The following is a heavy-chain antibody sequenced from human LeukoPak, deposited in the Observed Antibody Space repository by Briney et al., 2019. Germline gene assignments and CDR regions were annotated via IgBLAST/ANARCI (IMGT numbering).Heavy chain of an antibody. D-gene: IGHD3-10*01. V-gene: IGHV3-43*02. J-gene: IGHJ4*02. CDR1: GFTFDDYA. CDR2: ISADGGGT. Sequence: GGSLRLSCAASGFTFDDYAMHWVRQALGKGLEWVSLISADGGGTYYAASVRGRFTISRDNSKNSLYLQMNSLRTEDTALYYCAKSLYNVYYFDYWGQGTLVTVSS. CDR3: AKSLYNVYYFDY.